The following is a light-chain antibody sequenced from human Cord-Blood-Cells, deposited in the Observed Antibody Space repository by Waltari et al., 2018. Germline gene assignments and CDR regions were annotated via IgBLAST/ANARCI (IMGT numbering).Light chain of an antibody. Sequence: DIVMTQSPDSLAVSLGERATINCKSSQSVLYSSNNKNYLAWYQQKPGQPRKLLIDWASTRESGVPDRFSGSGSGTDFTLTISSLQAEDVAVYYCQQYYSTWTFGQGTKVEIK. V-gene: IGKV4-1*01. J-gene: IGKJ1*01. CDR2: WAS. CDR3: QQYYSTWT. CDR1: QSVLYSSNNKNY.